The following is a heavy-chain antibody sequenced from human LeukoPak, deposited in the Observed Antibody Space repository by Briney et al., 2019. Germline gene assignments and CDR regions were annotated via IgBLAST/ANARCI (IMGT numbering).Heavy chain of an antibody. D-gene: IGHD7-27*01. Sequence: GGSLRLSCAASGFTFSSYGMHWVRQAPGKGLEWVSYISSSGSTIYYADSVKGRFTISRDNAKNSLYLQMNSLRAEDTAVYYCARDVGRNWGTDYWGQGTLVTVSS. CDR3: ARDVGRNWGTDY. CDR1: GFTFSSYG. V-gene: IGHV3-48*04. J-gene: IGHJ4*02. CDR2: ISSSGSTI.